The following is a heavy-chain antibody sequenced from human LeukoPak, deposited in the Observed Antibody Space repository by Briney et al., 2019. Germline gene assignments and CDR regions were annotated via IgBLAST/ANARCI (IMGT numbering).Heavy chain of an antibody. D-gene: IGHD3-3*01. Sequence: GGSLRLSCAASGFTFSSYWMHWVRQAPGKGLVWVSRINSDGSSTSYADSVKGRFTISRDNAKNTPYLQMNSLRAEDTAVYYCARGTRTYYDFWSGYSSDFDYWGQGTLVTVSS. CDR1: GFTFSSYW. CDR3: ARGTRTYYDFWSGYSSDFDY. J-gene: IGHJ4*02. CDR2: INSDGSST. V-gene: IGHV3-74*01.